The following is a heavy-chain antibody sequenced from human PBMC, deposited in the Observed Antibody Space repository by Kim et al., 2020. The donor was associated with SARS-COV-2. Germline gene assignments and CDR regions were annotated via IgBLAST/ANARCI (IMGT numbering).Heavy chain of an antibody. CDR1: GFTFSSYS. D-gene: IGHD3-22*01. CDR3: ARSGYYDSSGYYSPLDY. Sequence: GGSLRLSCAASGFTFSSYSMNWVRQAPGKGLEWVSYISSSSSTIYYADSVKGRFTISRDNAKNSLYLQMNSLRAEDTAVYYCARSGYYDSSGYYSPLDYWGQGTLVTVSS. V-gene: IGHV3-48*04. CDR2: ISSSSSTI. J-gene: IGHJ4*02.